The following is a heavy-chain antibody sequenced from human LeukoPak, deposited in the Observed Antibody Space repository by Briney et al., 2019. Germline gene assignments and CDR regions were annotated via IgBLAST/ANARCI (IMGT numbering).Heavy chain of an antibody. V-gene: IGHV3-21*05. CDR2: IRTTAEGAKYA. CDR1: GFSFTDYP. CDR3: VREQYYRDYYGMDV. J-gene: IGHJ6*02. D-gene: IGHD2/OR15-2a*01. Sequence: GGSLRLSCATSGFSFTDYPMNWVRQAPGKGLEWISNIRTTAEGAKYAYYADSVKGRVTISRDNAKNTLFLQMNSLRAEDTAVYYCVREQYYRDYYGMDVWGQGTTVTVSS.